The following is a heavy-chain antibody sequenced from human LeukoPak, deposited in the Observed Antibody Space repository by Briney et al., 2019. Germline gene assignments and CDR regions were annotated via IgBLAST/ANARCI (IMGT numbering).Heavy chain of an antibody. V-gene: IGHV4-59*13. CDR2: IYYSGST. CDR1: GHSFSSYY. CDR3: TRGSIAYYYMDV. J-gene: IGHJ6*03. Sequence: PSETLSLTCTVSGHSFSSYYWSWIRQPPGKGLEWIGYIYYSGSTNYNLPLKSRVNISVDPSKNQFPQKLSSVTAADTDVYYCTRGSIAYYYMDVWGKGRTVTIS. D-gene: IGHD3-22*01.